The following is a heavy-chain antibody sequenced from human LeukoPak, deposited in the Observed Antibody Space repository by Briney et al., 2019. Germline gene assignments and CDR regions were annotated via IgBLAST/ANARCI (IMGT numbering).Heavy chain of an antibody. CDR2: FDPEDGET. D-gene: IGHD3-3*01. J-gene: IGHJ6*02. CDR1: GYTLTELS. V-gene: IGHV1-24*01. Sequence: ASVKVSCKVSGYTLTELSMHWVRQAPGKGLEWMGGFDPEDGETIYAQKVQGRVTMTEDTSTDTAYMELSSLRSEDTAVYYCATVAGLRFVEWFYGMDVWGQGTTVIVSS. CDR3: ATVAGLRFVEWFYGMDV.